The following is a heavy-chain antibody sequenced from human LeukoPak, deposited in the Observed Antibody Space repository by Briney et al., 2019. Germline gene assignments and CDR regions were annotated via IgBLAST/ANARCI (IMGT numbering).Heavy chain of an antibody. D-gene: IGHD7-27*01. J-gene: IGHJ4*02. CDR1: GGSINYYY. CDR3: ARETPGAGHFDY. Sequence: SETLSLTCTVSGGSINYYYWMWIRQPPGKGLEWIGYIYYSGGTHYNPSLKSRVTMLVDTSKNQFSLKLTAVTAADTAVYYRARETPGAGHFDYWGQGSLVTVSS. V-gene: IGHV4-59*01. CDR2: IYYSGGT.